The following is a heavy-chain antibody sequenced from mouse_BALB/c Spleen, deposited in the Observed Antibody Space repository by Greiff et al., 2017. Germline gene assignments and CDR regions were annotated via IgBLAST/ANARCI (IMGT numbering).Heavy chain of an antibody. D-gene: IGHD1-1*01. CDR2: ILPGSGST. J-gene: IGHJ1*01. CDR1: GYTFSSYW. Sequence: VQLQQSGAELMKPGASVKISCKATGYTFSSYWIEWVKQRPGHGLEWIGEILPGSGSTNYNEKFKGKATFTADTSSNTAYMQLSSLTSEDSAVYYCARNLVRRYFDVWGAGTTVTVSS. CDR3: ARNLVRRYFDV. V-gene: IGHV1-9*01.